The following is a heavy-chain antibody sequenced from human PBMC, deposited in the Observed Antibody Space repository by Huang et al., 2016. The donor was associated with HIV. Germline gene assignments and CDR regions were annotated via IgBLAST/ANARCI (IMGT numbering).Heavy chain of an antibody. CDR2: IDPGDSDV. V-gene: IGHV5-51*03. J-gene: IGHJ3*01. D-gene: IGHD2-21*02. CDR3: ARPPTYSDDGGYYIDAFGV. Sequence: EVQLVQSGAEMKRPGESLKISCKVSGYSFTRQWIGWVRQMPGKGPEWVGIIDPGDSDVKYSPTFQGQVTISADNSISTAYLQWKSLKVSDTAMYFCARPPTYSDDGGYYIDAFGVWGRGTMVTVS. CDR1: GYSFTRQW.